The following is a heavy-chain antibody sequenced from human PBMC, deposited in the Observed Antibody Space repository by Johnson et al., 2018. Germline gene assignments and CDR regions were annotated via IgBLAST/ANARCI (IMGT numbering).Heavy chain of an antibody. D-gene: IGHD2-21*02. CDR3: ARTRRDCYSHCAFDL. CDR1: ANSINSYNW. Sequence: QVQLQESGPGLVKXSGTXSLXCVVSANSINSYNWWSWVRQPPEKGLEWIGETSHSGNTNYNPSLKSRVSISVDMSKNYFSLNLFSVTAADTAVYYCARTRRDCYSHCAFDLLGQGTMVTVSS. J-gene: IGHJ3*01. V-gene: IGHV4-4*02. CDR2: TSHSGNT.